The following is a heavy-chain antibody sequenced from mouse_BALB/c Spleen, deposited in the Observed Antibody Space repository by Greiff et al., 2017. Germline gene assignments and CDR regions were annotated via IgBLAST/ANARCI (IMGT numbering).Heavy chain of an antibody. Sequence: DVQLVESGAELVRSGASVKLSCTASGFNIKDYYMHWVKQRPEQGLEWIGWIDPENGDTEYAPKFQGKATMTADTSSNTAYLQLSSLTSEDTAVYYCNAWEIYYGNPWFAYWGQGTLVTVSA. CDR1: GFNIKDYY. J-gene: IGHJ3*01. CDR2: IDPENGDT. D-gene: IGHD2-1*01. CDR3: NAWEIYYGNPWFAY. V-gene: IGHV14-4*02.